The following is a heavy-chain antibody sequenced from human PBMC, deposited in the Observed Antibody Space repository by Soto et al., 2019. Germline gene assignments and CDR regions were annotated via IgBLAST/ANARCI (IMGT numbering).Heavy chain of an antibody. V-gene: IGHV3-30*18. D-gene: IGHD1-26*01. CDR3: AKARGSYPNFFDS. Sequence: GGSLRLSCAASGFTFTSYGMHWVRQAPGKGLEWVAVISYDGSNRYYADSVKGRFTISRDNSKNTLYLQMDSLRAEDTAVYYCAKARGSYPNFFDSWGQGTLVTVS. CDR1: GFTFTSYG. J-gene: IGHJ4*02. CDR2: ISYDGSNR.